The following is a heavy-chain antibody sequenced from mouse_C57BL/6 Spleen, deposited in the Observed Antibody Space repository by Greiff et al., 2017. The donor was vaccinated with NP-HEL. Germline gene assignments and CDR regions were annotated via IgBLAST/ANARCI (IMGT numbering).Heavy chain of an antibody. CDR3: AREEAIITTFDY. Sequence: QVQLKESGAELVKPGASVKISCKASGYAFSSYWMNWVKQRPGKGLEWIGQIYPGDGDTNYNGKFKGKATLTADKSSSTAYMQLSSLTSEDSAVYFCAREEAIITTFDYWGQGTTLTVSS. J-gene: IGHJ2*01. CDR2: IYPGDGDT. V-gene: IGHV1-80*01. CDR1: GYAFSSYW. D-gene: IGHD1-1*01.